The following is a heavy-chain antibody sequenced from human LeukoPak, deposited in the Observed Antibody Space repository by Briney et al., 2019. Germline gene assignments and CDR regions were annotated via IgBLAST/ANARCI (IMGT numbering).Heavy chain of an antibody. J-gene: IGHJ3*02. CDR1: GFTVSSYG. D-gene: IGHD6-13*01. CDR3: ARGVVAADDAFDI. CDR2: ISGSGGST. Sequence: GGSLRLSCAASGFTVSSYGMSWVRQAPGKGLEWVSLISGSGGSTYYADSVKGRFTISRDNSKNTLYLQMNSLRAEDTAVYYCARGVVAADDAFDIWGQGTMVTVSS. V-gene: IGHV3-23*01.